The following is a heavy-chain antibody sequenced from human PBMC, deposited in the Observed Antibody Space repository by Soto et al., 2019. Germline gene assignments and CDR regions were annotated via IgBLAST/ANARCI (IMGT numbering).Heavy chain of an antibody. CDR1: GGTFSTYS. Sequence: QVQLVQSGAEVKKPGSSVKVSCKASGGTFSTYSVGWVRQAPGQGLEWMGRIVPVLGLVDYAQKFQGRVTISADKSTGTAYLELNSLSSGDTAVYYCARGVAVVLAPDTALNWFDTWGQGTLVAVSS. D-gene: IGHD6-19*01. CDR2: IVPVLGLV. CDR3: ARGVAVVLAPDTALNWFDT. J-gene: IGHJ5*02. V-gene: IGHV1-69*02.